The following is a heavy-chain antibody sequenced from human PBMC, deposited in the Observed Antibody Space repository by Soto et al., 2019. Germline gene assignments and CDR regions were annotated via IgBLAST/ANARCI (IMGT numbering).Heavy chain of an antibody. V-gene: IGHV3-74*01. J-gene: IGHJ4*02. Sequence: GGSLRLSCAASGLTFRSYWMHWVRQAPGKGLVWVSRINTAEYAASVKDRFTISRDDSKNSLYLQINDLKIEDTPLYYCVRAGIVYQLDYWGRGTLVTVSS. CDR2: INTA. CDR1: GLTFRSYW. CDR3: VRAGIVYQLDY. D-gene: IGHD2-15*01.